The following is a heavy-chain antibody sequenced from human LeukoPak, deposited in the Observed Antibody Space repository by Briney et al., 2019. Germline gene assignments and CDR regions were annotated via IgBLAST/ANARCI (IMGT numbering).Heavy chain of an antibody. Sequence: SETLSLTCTVSGGSISSSSYYWGWIRRPPGKGLEWIGSIYYSGSTYYNPSLKSRVTISVDTSKNQFSLKLSSVTAADTAVYYCARGDYDILTGQFDYWGQGTLVTVSS. D-gene: IGHD3-9*01. V-gene: IGHV4-39*01. CDR1: GGSISSSSYY. J-gene: IGHJ4*02. CDR3: ARGDYDILTGQFDY. CDR2: IYYSGST.